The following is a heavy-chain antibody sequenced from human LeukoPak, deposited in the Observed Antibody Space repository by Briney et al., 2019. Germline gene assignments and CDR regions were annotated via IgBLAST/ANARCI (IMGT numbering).Heavy chain of an antibody. Sequence: ASVKVSCKASGYTFTSYGISWVRQAPGQGLEWMGWISSYNGNTNYAQKFQGRVTMTTETSTSTAYMELRSLRSDDTAVYYCARDRDHWNYGGLHLDYWGQGALVTVSS. V-gene: IGHV1-18*01. J-gene: IGHJ4*02. CDR1: GYTFTSYG. D-gene: IGHD1-7*01. CDR3: ARDRDHWNYGGLHLDY. CDR2: ISSYNGNT.